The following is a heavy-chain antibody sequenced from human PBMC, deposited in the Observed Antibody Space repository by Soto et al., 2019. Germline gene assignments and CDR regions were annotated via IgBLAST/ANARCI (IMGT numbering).Heavy chain of an antibody. V-gene: IGHV3-48*02. D-gene: IGHD3-10*01. Sequence: EVQLVESGGGLVQPGGSLRLSCAASGFTFSSYSMNWVRQAPGKGLEWISYISYSSSSIQYADSVKGRFTISRDNAKNSLYLQMSSRRDEDAAVYYCARAGAGTGYWGQGTLVTVAS. CDR3: ARAGAGTGY. CDR1: GFTFSSYS. J-gene: IGHJ4*02. CDR2: ISYSSSSI.